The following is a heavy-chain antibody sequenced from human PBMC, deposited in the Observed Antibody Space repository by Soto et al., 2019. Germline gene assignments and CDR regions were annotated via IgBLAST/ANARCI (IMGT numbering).Heavy chain of an antibody. J-gene: IGHJ4*02. Sequence: GGALRLSCAASGFTFSSYTMSWVRQAPGKGLERVSTISGSGSSTYSADSVKGRFTISRDNSKNNLYLQMNSLRVEDTAIYYCAKAWGIDYWGQGTLVTVSS. CDR3: AKAWGIDY. CDR1: GFTFSSYT. CDR2: ISGSGSST. D-gene: IGHD7-27*01. V-gene: IGHV3-23*01.